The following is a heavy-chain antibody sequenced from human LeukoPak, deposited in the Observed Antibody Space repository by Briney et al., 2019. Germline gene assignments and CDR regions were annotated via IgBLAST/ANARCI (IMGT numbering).Heavy chain of an antibody. V-gene: IGHV3-7*01. D-gene: IGHD3-3*01. Sequence: GGSLRLSCAAPGFIFTGYFMSWVRQAPGKGLEWVATIKHDGSEKYYVDSVRGRFTISRDNTKNLLYLQMSSLRAEDTAVYYCATDRGWRTSGYYLYYFEYWGQGTLVTFSS. CDR3: ATDRGWRTSGYYLYYFEY. CDR1: GFIFTGYF. CDR2: IKHDGSEK. J-gene: IGHJ4*02.